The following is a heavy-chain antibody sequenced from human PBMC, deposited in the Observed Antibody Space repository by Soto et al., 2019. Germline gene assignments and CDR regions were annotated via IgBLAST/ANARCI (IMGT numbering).Heavy chain of an antibody. CDR2: IIHFFGTP. V-gene: IGHV1-69*06. J-gene: IGHJ4*02. D-gene: IGHD3-22*01. CDR1: GDTFSSYA. Sequence: QVLLVQSGAEVKKPGSSVKVSCKLSGDTFSSYAMSWVRQAPGQGLEWIGGIIHFFGTPNYAQKFQGRVTITADTSTATSYVELSSLRSDDTAVYYCARDKGAYYSHLVYWGQGTLVTVSS. CDR3: ARDKGAYYSHLVY.